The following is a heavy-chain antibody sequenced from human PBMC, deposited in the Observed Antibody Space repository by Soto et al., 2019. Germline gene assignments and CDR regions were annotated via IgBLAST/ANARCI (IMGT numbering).Heavy chain of an antibody. V-gene: IGHV1-3*01. CDR3: ARGPNVVTPRFDP. J-gene: IGHJ5*02. Sequence: ASVKVSCKASGYTFTSYAMHRVRQAPGQRLEWMGWINAGNGNTKYSQKFQGRVTITRDTSASTAYMELSSLRSEDTAVYYCARGPNVVTPRFDPWGQGTLVTVSS. D-gene: IGHD2-15*01. CDR2: INAGNGNT. CDR1: GYTFTSYA.